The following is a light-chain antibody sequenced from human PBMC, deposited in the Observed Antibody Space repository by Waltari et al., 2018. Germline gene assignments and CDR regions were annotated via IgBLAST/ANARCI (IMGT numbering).Light chain of an antibody. CDR1: SPNVGAPSD. CDR3: QSYDTSLRGSV. Sequence: QSVLTQPPSVSGAPGQRVPISCTGSSPNVGAPSDVHWYQQLPGTAPKLLIYANTKRPSGVPDRFSGSKSGTSASLAITGLQAEDEADYYCQSYDTSLRGSVFGSGTQVTVL. V-gene: IGLV1-40*01. CDR2: ANT. J-gene: IGLJ6*01.